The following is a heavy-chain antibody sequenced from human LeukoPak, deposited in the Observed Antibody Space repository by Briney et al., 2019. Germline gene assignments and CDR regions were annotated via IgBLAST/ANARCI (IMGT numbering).Heavy chain of an antibody. V-gene: IGHV3-74*01. CDR3: DIAVAGPLPATNWFDP. D-gene: IGHD6-19*01. CDR2: INSDGSST. CDR1: GFTFSSYW. Sequence: PGGSLRLSCAASGFTFSSYWMHWVRQAPGKGLVWVSRINSDGSSTSYADSVKGRFTISRDNAKNTLYLQMNSLRAEDTAVYYCDIAVAGPLPATNWFDPWGQGTLVTVSS. J-gene: IGHJ5*02.